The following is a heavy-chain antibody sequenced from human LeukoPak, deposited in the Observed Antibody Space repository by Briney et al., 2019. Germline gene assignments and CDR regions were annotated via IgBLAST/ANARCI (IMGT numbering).Heavy chain of an antibody. Sequence: GGSLRLSCAASGFTVSSNYMSWVRQAPGKGLEWVSVIYGGGITDYADSVKDRFTISRDSSKNTLYLQMNSLRAEDTAVYYCARVSQWLPDYWGQGTLVTVSS. CDR1: GFTVSSNY. J-gene: IGHJ4*02. CDR3: ARVSQWLPDY. V-gene: IGHV3-66*01. CDR2: IYGGGIT. D-gene: IGHD6-19*01.